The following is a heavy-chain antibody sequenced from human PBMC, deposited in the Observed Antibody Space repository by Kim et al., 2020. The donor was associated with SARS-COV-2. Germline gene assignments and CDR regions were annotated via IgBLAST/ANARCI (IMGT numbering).Heavy chain of an antibody. CDR3: ARDAFSRVGWYDPPIVY. CDR2: ISSSSSTI. D-gene: IGHD6-19*01. Sequence: GGSLRLSCAASGFTFSSYSMNWVRQAPGKGLEWVSYISSSSSTIYYADSVKGRFTISRDNAKNSLYLQMNSLRDEDTAVYYCARDAFSRVGWYDPPIVYWGQGTLVTVSS. V-gene: IGHV3-48*02. CDR1: GFTFSSYS. J-gene: IGHJ4*02.